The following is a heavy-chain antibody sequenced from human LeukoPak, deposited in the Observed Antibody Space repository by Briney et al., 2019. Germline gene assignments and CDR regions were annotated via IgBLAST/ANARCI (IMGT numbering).Heavy chain of an antibody. CDR1: GYTFTGYY. CDR2: INPNSGGT. D-gene: IGHD2-2*01. CDR3: ARVGGYCSSTSCYEVGY. J-gene: IGHJ4*02. V-gene: IGHV1-2*02. Sequence: ASVKVSCKASGYTFTGYYMHWVRQAPGQGLEWMGWINPNSGGTNYAQKFQGRVTMTRDTSISTAYMELSRLRSDDTAVYYCARVGGYCSSTSCYEVGYWGQGTLVTVSS.